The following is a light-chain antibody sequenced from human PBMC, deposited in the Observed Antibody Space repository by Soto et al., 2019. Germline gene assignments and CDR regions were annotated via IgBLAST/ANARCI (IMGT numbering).Light chain of an antibody. CDR2: VNSDGSH. Sequence: QLVLTQSPSASASLGASVKLTCTLSSGHSSYAIAWHQQQPEKGPRYLMKVNSDGSHSKGDGIPDRFSGSSSGAERYLTISGLQSEDEADFYCQTWGTGSWVFGGGTKLTVL. CDR3: QTWGTGSWV. V-gene: IGLV4-69*01. J-gene: IGLJ3*02. CDR1: SGHSSYA.